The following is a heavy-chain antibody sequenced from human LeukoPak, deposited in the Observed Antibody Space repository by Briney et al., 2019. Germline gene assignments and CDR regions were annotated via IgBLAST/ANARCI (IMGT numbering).Heavy chain of an antibody. Sequence: GESLKISCKGSGYRFTNYWIGWVRQMPGKGLEWLGIIYPGDSDTRYSPSFQGQVTISADKSISTAYLQWSSLKASDTAMYYCATHSGTNYYYFDYWGQGTLVTVSS. CDR3: ATHSGTNYYYFDY. CDR1: GYRFTNYW. J-gene: IGHJ4*02. CDR2: IYPGDSDT. D-gene: IGHD1-26*01. V-gene: IGHV5-51*01.